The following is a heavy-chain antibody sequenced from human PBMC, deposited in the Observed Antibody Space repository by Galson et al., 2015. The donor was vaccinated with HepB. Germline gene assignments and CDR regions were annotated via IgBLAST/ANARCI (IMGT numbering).Heavy chain of an antibody. Sequence: SLRLSCAASGFTFSSYAMSWVRQVPEKGLEWVSSISGSDGSTYYTDSVKGRFTISRDDSKSTLYLQMNSLRAEDQAVYYCAKDRRTGTTPPDGFDIWGQGTMVTVSS. CDR1: GFTFSSYA. CDR2: ISGSDGST. J-gene: IGHJ3*02. CDR3: AKDRRTGTTPPDGFDI. D-gene: IGHD1-1*01. V-gene: IGHV3-23*01.